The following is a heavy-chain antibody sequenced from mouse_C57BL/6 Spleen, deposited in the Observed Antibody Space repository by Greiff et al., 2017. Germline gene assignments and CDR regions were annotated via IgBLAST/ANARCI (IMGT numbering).Heavy chain of an antibody. V-gene: IGHV1-53*01. CDR1: GYTFTSYW. J-gene: IGHJ1*03. D-gene: IGHD1-1*01. CDR2: INPCNGGT. Sequence: QVQLQQSGTELVKPGASVKLSCKASGYTFTSYWMHWVKQRPGQGLEWIGNINPCNGGTTYNEKFTSKATLTVDKSSSTAYMQLSSLTSEDSAVYYCAREDTTVVATDFDVWGTGTMVTVSA. CDR3: AREDTTVVATDFDV.